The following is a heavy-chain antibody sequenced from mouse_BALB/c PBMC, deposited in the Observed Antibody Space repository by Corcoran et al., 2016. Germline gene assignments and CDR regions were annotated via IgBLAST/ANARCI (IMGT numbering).Heavy chain of an antibody. J-gene: IGHJ2*01. CDR1: GYSITSGYY. CDR2: ISYDGSN. V-gene: IGHV3-6*02. CDR3: ATLLRPFYY. D-gene: IGHD1-2*01. Sequence: DVQLQEAGPGLVKPSQSLSLTCSVTGYSITSGYYWNWIRQFPGNNMEWMGYISYDGSNNYNTSLKNRISITRDTSKNQFFLKLNSVTTEDTATYYCATLLRPFYYWGQGTTLTVSS.